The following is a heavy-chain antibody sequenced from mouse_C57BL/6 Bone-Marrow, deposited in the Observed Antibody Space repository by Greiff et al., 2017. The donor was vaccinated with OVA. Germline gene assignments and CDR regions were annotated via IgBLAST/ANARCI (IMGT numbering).Heavy chain of an antibody. Sequence: EVQLVESGEGLVKPGGSLKLSCAASGFTFSSYAMSWVRQTPEKRLEWVAYISSGGDYIYYAATVQGRVTISRDNARNTLYLHMISLKSEDTAIYYCTRLLDAMDYWGQGTSVTVSS. CDR2: ISSGGDYI. CDR3: TRLLDAMDY. J-gene: IGHJ4*01. V-gene: IGHV5-9-1*02. D-gene: IGHD2-1*01. CDR1: GFTFSSYA.